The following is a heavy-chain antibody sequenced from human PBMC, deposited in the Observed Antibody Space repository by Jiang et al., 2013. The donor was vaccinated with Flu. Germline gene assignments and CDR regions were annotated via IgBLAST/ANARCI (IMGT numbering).Heavy chain of an antibody. Sequence: EVKKPGASVKVSCKASGYTFTGYYLHWVRQAPGQGLEWVGWIDPKSGGTKYAQKFQGWVTMTRDTAISTAYMELSRLKSDDTALYYCTRGASVSSTGWYRRWFDPWGQGT. D-gene: IGHD6-19*01. J-gene: IGHJ5*02. CDR2: IDPKSGGT. V-gene: IGHV1-2*04. CDR1: GYTFTGYY. CDR3: TRGASVSSTGWYRRWFDP.